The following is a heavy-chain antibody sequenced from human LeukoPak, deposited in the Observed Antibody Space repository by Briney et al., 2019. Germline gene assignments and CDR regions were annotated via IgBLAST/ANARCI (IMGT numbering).Heavy chain of an antibody. J-gene: IGHJ4*02. V-gene: IGHV4-59*08. CDR3: ARLILSGSYLYYFDY. Sequence: SETLSLTCTVSGGSISSYYWSWIRQPPGKELEWIGYTSYSGNTNYNPSLKSRVTISVDMSENQFSLKLSSVTAADTAVYHCARLILSGSYLYYFDYWGQGTLVTVSS. CDR1: GGSISSYY. D-gene: IGHD1-26*01. CDR2: TSYSGNT.